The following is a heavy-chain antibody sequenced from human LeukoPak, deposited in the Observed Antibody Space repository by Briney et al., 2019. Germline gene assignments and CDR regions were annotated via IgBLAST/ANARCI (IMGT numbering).Heavy chain of an antibody. J-gene: IGHJ4*02. CDR2: INQDGSEK. V-gene: IGHV3-7*01. CDR1: GFTFDDYA. D-gene: IGHD6-25*01. Sequence: GRSLRLSCVVSGFTFDDYAMHWVRQAPGKGLEWVANINQDGSEKYYVDSVKGRFTISRDNAKNSLYLQMNSLRAEDTAVYFCTRDERWGQGTLVTVSS. CDR3: TRDER.